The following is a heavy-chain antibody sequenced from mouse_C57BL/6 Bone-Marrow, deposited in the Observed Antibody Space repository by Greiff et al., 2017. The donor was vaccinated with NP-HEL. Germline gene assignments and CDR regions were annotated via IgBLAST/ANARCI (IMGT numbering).Heavy chain of an antibody. V-gene: IGHV5-6*01. CDR1: GFTFSSYG. CDR3: ASPDGYYRFAY. J-gene: IGHJ3*01. D-gene: IGHD2-3*01. Sequence: EVKVVESGGDLVKPGGSLKLSCAASGFTFSSYGMSWVRQTPDKRLEWVATISSGGSYTYYPDSVKGRFTISRDNAKNTLYLQMSSLKSEDTAMYYCASPDGYYRFAYWGQGTLVTVSA. CDR2: ISSGGSYT.